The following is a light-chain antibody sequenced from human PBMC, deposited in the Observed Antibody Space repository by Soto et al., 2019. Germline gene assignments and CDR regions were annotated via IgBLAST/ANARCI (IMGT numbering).Light chain of an antibody. Sequence: ELVLTQSPGTLSLSPGERATLSCRASESVMNNSLAWYQQHPGQAPRLLIFGASSRATGIPDRFTGSGSGADFSLTISRLEPEDSAVSFCHHYGYGADTFGQGTKLEIK. V-gene: IGKV3-20*01. CDR3: HHYGYGADT. J-gene: IGKJ2*01. CDR2: GAS. CDR1: ESVMNNS.